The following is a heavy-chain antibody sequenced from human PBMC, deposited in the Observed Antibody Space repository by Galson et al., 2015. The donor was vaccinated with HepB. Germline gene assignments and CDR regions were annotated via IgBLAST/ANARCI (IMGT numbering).Heavy chain of an antibody. V-gene: IGHV3-33*01. Sequence: SLRLSCAASGFTFSNYGMHWVRQAPGKGLEWVAVIWYDGSNKYYADSVKGRFTISRDNSKNTLYLQMNSLRAEDTAVYYCARDQGAGYSGSYYNGNFDYWGQGTLVTVSS. J-gene: IGHJ4*02. CDR3: ARDQGAGYSGSYYNGNFDY. CDR2: IWYDGSNK. D-gene: IGHD3-10*01. CDR1: GFTFSNYG.